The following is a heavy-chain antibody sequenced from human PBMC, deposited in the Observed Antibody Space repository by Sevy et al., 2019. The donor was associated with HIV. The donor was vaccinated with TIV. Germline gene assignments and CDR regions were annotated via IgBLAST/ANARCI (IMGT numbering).Heavy chain of an antibody. CDR3: AKDSGDDNYGLFDY. CDR2: ISGSGDNT. J-gene: IGHJ4*02. Sequence: GGSLRLSCGASGFTFSNYAMSWVRQAPGKGLEWVSSISGSGDNTYYADSVKGRFTVSRDNSKNTLYLQMNSLRAEDTAVYYCAKDSGDDNYGLFDYWGQGTLVIVSS. D-gene: IGHD5-18*01. CDR1: GFTFSNYA. V-gene: IGHV3-23*01.